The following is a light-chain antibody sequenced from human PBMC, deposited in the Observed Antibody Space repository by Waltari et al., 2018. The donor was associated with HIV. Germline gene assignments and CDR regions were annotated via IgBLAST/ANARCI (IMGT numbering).Light chain of an antibody. V-gene: IGLV1-44*01. J-gene: IGLJ1*01. CDR1: RPNIGSNT. Sequence: QSVLTPPPPASATPGQRFPISCSGSRPNIGSNTLNWYQQFSGTAPKLLISSNDQRPSGVPDRFSGSKSGTSASLAITGLQSEDEADYYCAAWDDNLDAYVFGTGTKVTVL. CDR3: AAWDDNLDAYV. CDR2: SND.